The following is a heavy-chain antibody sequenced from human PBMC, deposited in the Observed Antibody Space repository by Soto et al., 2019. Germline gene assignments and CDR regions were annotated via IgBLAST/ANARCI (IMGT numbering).Heavy chain of an antibody. V-gene: IGHV3-30*18. J-gene: IGHJ4*02. D-gene: IGHD2-15*01. CDR1: GFTFSSYG. Sequence: ESGGGVVQPGRSLRLSCAASGFTFSSYGMHWVRQAPGKGLEWVAVISYDGSNKYYADSVKGRFTISRDNSKNTLYLQMNSLRAEDTAVYYCAKSGNSEVVGLQYYFDYWGQGTLVTVSS. CDR2: ISYDGSNK. CDR3: AKSGNSEVVGLQYYFDY.